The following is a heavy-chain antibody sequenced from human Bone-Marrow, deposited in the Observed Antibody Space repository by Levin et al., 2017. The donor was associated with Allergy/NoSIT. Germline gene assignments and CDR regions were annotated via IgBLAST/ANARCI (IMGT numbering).Heavy chain of an antibody. CDR1: GYTFTGYK. Sequence: ASVKVSCKASGYTFTGYKIHWVRQAPEQGLEWLGWIKPNTDDANYGQKFQGRVTMTRDTSISTAYMELSRLRSDDPAVYYCAGEAYLNTYEISEALDYWGQGTLVTVSS. D-gene: IGHD3-9*01. CDR3: AGEAYLNTYEISEALDY. V-gene: IGHV1-2*02. CDR2: IKPNTDDA. J-gene: IGHJ4*02.